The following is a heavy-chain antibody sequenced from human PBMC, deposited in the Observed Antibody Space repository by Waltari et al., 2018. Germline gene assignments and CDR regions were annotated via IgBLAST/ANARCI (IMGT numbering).Heavy chain of an antibody. J-gene: IGHJ2*01. CDR1: GYPISSGHY. CDR2: FYHSVTT. D-gene: IGHD1-26*01. V-gene: IGHV4-38-2*01. Sequence: QVQLQESGPGLGKPSETLSLTCAVSGYPISSGHYWGWIRQPPGKGLEWIGSFYHSVTTYYSPSLKSRVTISVDTSKNQFSLKVTSLTAADTAIYYCARGSFDSDSYFDVWGRGTLVTVSS. CDR3: ARGSFDSDSYFDV.